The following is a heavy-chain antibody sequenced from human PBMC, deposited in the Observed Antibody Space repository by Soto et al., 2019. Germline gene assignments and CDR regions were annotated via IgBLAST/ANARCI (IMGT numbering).Heavy chain of an antibody. CDR1: GGSISSYY. J-gene: IGHJ3*02. Sequence: QVQLQESGPGLVKPSETLSLTCTVSGGSISSYYWSWIRQPPGKGLEWIGYIYYSGSTNYNPSLKSRVTISVDTSKNQFSLKLSSVTAADTAVYYCARDGQWLDAFDIWGQGTMVTVSS. D-gene: IGHD6-19*01. CDR3: ARDGQWLDAFDI. V-gene: IGHV4-59*01. CDR2: IYYSGST.